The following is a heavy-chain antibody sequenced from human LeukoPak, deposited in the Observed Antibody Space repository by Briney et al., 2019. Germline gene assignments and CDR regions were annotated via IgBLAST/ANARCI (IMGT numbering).Heavy chain of an antibody. CDR2: IYYSGST. CDR3: ARWGLWFGELRDPDAHYVMDV. CDR1: GGSISSYY. V-gene: IGHV4-59*01. D-gene: IGHD3-10*01. Sequence: SETLSLTCTVSGGSISSYYWSWIRQPPGKGLXXXGYIYYSGSTNYNPSLKSRVTISVDTSKNQFSLKLSSVTAADTAVYYCARWGLWFGELRDPDAHYVMDVWGQGTTVTVSS. J-gene: IGHJ6*02.